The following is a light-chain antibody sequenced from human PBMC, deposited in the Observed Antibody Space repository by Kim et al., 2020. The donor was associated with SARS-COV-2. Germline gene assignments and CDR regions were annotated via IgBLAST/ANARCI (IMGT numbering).Light chain of an antibody. J-gene: IGLJ2*01. CDR1: SLRSYY. Sequence: SELTQDPAVSVALGQTVRITCQGDSLRSYYASWYQQKPGQAPVLVIYGKNNRPSGIPDRFSGSSSGNAASLTITGAQAEDEADYYCNSRDSSGNHVVFG. CDR2: GKN. CDR3: NSRDSSGNHVV. V-gene: IGLV3-19*01.